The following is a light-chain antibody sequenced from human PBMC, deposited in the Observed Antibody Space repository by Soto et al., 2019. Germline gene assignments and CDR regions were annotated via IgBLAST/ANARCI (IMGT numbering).Light chain of an antibody. Sequence: RVTLTCRESQGLSSYLAWYQQTPGKPTQLLIYAASTLKSGVPSRFSGSGSGTDFPPTISRLQPEDFATYYCQQLNSYPTFGQGTRLEIK. J-gene: IGKJ5*01. CDR2: AAS. V-gene: IGKV1-8*01. CDR1: QGLSSY. CDR3: QQLNSYPT.